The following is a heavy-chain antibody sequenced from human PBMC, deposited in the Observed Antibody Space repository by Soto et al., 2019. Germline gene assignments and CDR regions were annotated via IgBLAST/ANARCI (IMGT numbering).Heavy chain of an antibody. CDR1: GYSFTSYW. J-gene: IGHJ6*02. CDR3: ATGAYSGAYYYGMDV. CDR2: IDPSDSYT. Sequence: PGESLKISCQGSGYSFTSYWISWVRQMPGKGLEWMGRIDPSDSYTNYSPSFQGHVTISADKSISTAYLQWSSLKASDTAMYYCATGAYSGAYYYGMDVWGQGTTVTVSS. D-gene: IGHD1-26*01. V-gene: IGHV5-10-1*01.